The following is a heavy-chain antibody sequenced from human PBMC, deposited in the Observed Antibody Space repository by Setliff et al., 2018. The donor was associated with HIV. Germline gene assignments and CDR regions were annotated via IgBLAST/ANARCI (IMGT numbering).Heavy chain of an antibody. CDR2: ITHSGST. CDR1: GGSFTDFY. Sequence: PSETMSLTCAVYGGSFTDFYWTFIRQSPGNGLEWIGEITHSGSTTYDPSLKSRITVSVDTSKNQFSLKLTSVTAADMGVYYCARGRKKTLAVSGTRYFDFWGQGTLVTVSS. J-gene: IGHJ4*02. V-gene: IGHV4-34*01. CDR3: ARGRKKTLAVSGTRYFDF. D-gene: IGHD6-19*01.